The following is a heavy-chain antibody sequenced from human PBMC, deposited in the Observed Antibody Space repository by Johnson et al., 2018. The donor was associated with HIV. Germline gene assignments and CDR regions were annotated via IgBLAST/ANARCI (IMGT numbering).Heavy chain of an antibody. V-gene: IGHV3-15*02. Sequence: VQVVESGGALVKPGGSLRLSCVASGFTFSNAWLSWVRQTPGKGLEWVGRIKSKTDGGTTDYAAPVKGRFTISRDDSKNTLYLQMNSLKTEDTAVYYCTTEGRGRVYNFWSGYSYDAFDIWGQGTMVTVSS. J-gene: IGHJ3*02. CDR2: IKSKTDGGTT. CDR3: TTEGRGRVYNFWSGYSYDAFDI. D-gene: IGHD3-3*01. CDR1: GFTFSNAW.